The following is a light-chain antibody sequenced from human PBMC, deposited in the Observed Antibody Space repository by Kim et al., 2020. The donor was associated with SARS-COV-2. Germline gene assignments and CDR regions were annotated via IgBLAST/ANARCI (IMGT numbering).Light chain of an antibody. CDR2: RDT. Sequence: SYELTQPLSVSVAPGETARITCGENNIGSKSLHWYQQKPGQAPVLIIYRDTVRPSGIPERFSGSGNTATLTISGVQAGDEADYYCQIWDGDSYVFGTGTKVTVL. CDR3: QIWDGDSYV. V-gene: IGLV3-9*01. CDR1: NIGSKS. J-gene: IGLJ1*01.